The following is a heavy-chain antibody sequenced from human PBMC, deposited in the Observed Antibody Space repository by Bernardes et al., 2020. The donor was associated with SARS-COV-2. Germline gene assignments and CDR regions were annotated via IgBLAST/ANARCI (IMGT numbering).Heavy chain of an antibody. J-gene: IGHJ4*02. Sequence: ASVKVSCKASGYTFTDYSIHWVRQAPGQGLEWMGRINPNSGGTDYAQKFQGRVTMTRDTSINTAYMGLSGLRSDDTAVYYCARGHNYGYDYWGQGTLVTVSS. D-gene: IGHD5-18*01. CDR1: GYTFTDYS. CDR2: INPNSGGT. CDR3: ARGHNYGYDY. V-gene: IGHV1-2*06.